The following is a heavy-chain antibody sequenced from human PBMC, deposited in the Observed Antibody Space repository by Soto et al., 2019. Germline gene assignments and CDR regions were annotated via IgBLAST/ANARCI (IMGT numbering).Heavy chain of an antibody. CDR3: ARLRFAIYYYGMDV. CDR2: INPNSGGT. V-gene: IGHV1-2*02. Sequence: ASVKVSCKASGYTFTGYYMHWVRQAPGQGLEWMGWINPNSGGTNYAQKFRGRVTMTRDTSISTAYMELSRLRSDDTAVYYCARLRFAIYYYGMDVWGQGTTVTVSS. J-gene: IGHJ6*02. D-gene: IGHD3-3*01. CDR1: GYTFTGYY.